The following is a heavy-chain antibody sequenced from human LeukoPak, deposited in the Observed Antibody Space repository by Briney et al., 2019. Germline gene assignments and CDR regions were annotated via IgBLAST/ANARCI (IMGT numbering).Heavy chain of an antibody. J-gene: IGHJ4*02. Sequence: GESLKISCEGSDYNFATYWIGWVRQMPGKGLEWMGIIYPGDSDTRYSPSFKGQVTISADKSIRTAYLQWSSLKASDTAMYYCARLKDGSGMIGGYWGQGTLVTVSS. V-gene: IGHV5-51*01. CDR3: ARLKDGSGMIGGY. CDR1: DYNFATYW. D-gene: IGHD6-19*01. CDR2: IYPGDSDT.